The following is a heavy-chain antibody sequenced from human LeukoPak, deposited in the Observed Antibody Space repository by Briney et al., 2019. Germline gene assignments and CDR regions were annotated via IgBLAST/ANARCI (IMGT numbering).Heavy chain of an antibody. CDR2: INSSTLYI. J-gene: IGHJ4*02. CDR1: GFTFSSYS. D-gene: IGHD3-22*01. Sequence: GGTLRLSCAASGFTFSSYSMNLVRQAPGNGLEWVSSINSSTLYIYYAESAKGRFTISRDNAKNSLYLQMNSLRAEDTAVYYCARDSRYDSSPRHDYWGQGPLVTVSS. V-gene: IGHV3-21*01. CDR3: ARDSRYDSSPRHDY.